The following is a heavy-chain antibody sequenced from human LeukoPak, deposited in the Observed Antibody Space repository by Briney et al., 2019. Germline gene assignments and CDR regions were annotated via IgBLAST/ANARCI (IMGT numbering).Heavy chain of an antibody. CDR1: GGSISSSSYY. D-gene: IGHD3-22*01. J-gene: IGHJ5*02. V-gene: IGHV4-61*05. CDR2: IYYSGST. CDR3: ARLSDSDYYDSSVSWFDP. Sequence: SETLSLTCTVSGGSISSSSYYWSWIRQPPGKGLEWIGYIYYSGSTNYNPSLKSRVTISVDTSKNQFSLKLSSVTAADTAVYYCARLSDSDYYDSSVSWFDPWGQGTLVTVSS.